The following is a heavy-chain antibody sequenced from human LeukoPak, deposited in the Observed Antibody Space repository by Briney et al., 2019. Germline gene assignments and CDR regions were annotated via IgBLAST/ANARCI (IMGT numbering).Heavy chain of an antibody. Sequence: ASVKVSCKASGYTFTSYDINWVRQATGQGLEWMGWISAYNGNTNYAQKLQGRVTMTTDTSTSTAYMELRSLRSDDTAVYYCARDTPLDAFDIWGQGTMVTVSS. CDR3: ARDTPLDAFDI. CDR2: ISAYNGNT. J-gene: IGHJ3*02. V-gene: IGHV1-18*01. CDR1: GYTFTSYD.